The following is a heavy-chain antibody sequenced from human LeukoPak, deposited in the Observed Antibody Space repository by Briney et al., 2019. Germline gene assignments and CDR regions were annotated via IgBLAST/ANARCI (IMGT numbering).Heavy chain of an antibody. CDR2: ISGSSDST. CDR1: GFTFSSYA. CDR3: AKGDSSSSDPRLGYFDY. J-gene: IGHJ4*02. D-gene: IGHD6-6*01. Sequence: GGSLRLSCAASGFTFSSYAMSWVRQAPGKGLGWVSGISGSSDSTYYADSVKGQFTISRDNSKNTLYLQMNRLRAEDTAIYYCAKGDSSSSDPRLGYFDYWGQGTLVTVSS. V-gene: IGHV3-23*01.